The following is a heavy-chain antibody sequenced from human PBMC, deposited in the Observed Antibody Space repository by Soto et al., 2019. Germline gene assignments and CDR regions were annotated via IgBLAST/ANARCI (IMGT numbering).Heavy chain of an antibody. J-gene: IGHJ3*02. D-gene: IGHD3-10*01. CDR3: ARDRWAPTMVRGVINPHDAFDI. CDR1: GGSISSGGYY. CDR2: IYYSGST. Sequence: SETLSLTCTVSGGSISSGGYYWSWIRQHPGKGLEWIGYIYYSGSTYYNPSLKSRVTISVDTSKNQFSLKLSSVTAADTAVYYCARDRWAPTMVRGVINPHDAFDIWGQGTMVTVSS. V-gene: IGHV4-31*03.